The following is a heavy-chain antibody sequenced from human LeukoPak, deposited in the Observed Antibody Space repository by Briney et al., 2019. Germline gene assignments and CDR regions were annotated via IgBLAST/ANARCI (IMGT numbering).Heavy chain of an antibody. D-gene: IGHD3-22*01. V-gene: IGHV4-34*01. J-gene: IGHJ4*02. CDR2: INHSGST. CDR3: ATVTDYYDSSGNED. Sequence: SETLSLTCTVSGGSISSYYWSWIRQPPGKGLERIGEINHSGSTNYNPSLKSRVTISVDTSKNQFSLKLSSVTAADTAVYYCATVTDYYDSSGNEDWGQGTLVTVSS. CDR1: GGSISSYY.